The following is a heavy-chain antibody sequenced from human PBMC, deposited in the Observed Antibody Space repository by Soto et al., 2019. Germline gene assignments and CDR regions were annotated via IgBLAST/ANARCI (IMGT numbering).Heavy chain of an antibody. CDR2: IYWDDDK. J-gene: IGHJ5*02. CDR1: GFSLSTSGVG. CDR3: AHRPVSYSNYNWFDP. Sequence: QITLKESGPTLVKPTQTLTLTCTFSGFSLSTSGVGVGWIRQPPGKALEWLALIYWDDDKRYSPSLKSRLTLTKDTSKNQVVLTITNMDPVDTATYYCAHRPVSYSNYNWFDPWGQGTLVTVSS. D-gene: IGHD4-4*01. V-gene: IGHV2-5*02.